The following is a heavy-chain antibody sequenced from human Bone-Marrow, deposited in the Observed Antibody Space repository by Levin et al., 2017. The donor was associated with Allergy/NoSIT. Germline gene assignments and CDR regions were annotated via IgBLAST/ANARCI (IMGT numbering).Heavy chain of an antibody. CDR2: INPSGGGT. Sequence: AASVKVSCTASGDTFTNYYIHWVRQAPGQGLEWMGIINPSGGGTNSAQRFQGRVTMTRDTSTSTVYMYLSSLRSEDTAVYYCARALQWLPFFDYWGQGTLLTVSS. V-gene: IGHV1-46*01. CDR1: GDTFTNYY. D-gene: IGHD3-22*01. CDR3: ARALQWLPFFDY. J-gene: IGHJ4*02.